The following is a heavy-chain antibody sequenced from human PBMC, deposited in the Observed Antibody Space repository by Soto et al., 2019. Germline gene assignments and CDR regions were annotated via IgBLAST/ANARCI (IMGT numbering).Heavy chain of an antibody. CDR2: INAGNGNT. Sequence: ASVKVSCKASGYTFTSYAMHWVRQAPGQRLEWMGWINAGNGNTKYSQKFQGRVTMTGDTSASTAYMELSSLRSEDTAVYYCATYYYYGSGSYYNQPYFDYWGQGTLVTVSS. D-gene: IGHD3-10*01. V-gene: IGHV1-3*01. J-gene: IGHJ4*02. CDR1: GYTFTSYA. CDR3: ATYYYYGSGSYYNQPYFDY.